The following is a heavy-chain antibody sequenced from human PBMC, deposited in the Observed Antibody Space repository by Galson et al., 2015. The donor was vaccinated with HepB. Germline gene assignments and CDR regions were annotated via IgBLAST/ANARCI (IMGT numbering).Heavy chain of an antibody. CDR2: ISGSGGST. J-gene: IGHJ4*02. V-gene: IGHV3-23*01. D-gene: IGHD5-12*01. Sequence: SLRLSCAASGFTFSTYAMSWVRQAPGKGLEWVSAISGSGGSTYYADSVKGRFTISRDNSMNTLYLQMNSLRGEDTAVYYCAKDHQWLRFAWVDDWGQGTLVTVSS. CDR3: AKDHQWLRFAWVDD. CDR1: GFTFSTYA.